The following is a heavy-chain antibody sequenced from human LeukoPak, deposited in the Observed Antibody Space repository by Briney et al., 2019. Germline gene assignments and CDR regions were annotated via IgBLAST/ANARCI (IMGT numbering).Heavy chain of an antibody. V-gene: IGHV3-73*01. CDR1: GFTFSGSA. CDR2: IRSKANSYAT. J-gene: IGHJ5*02. D-gene: IGHD3-10*01. CDR3: ARGGLTWFGELLPTNWFDP. Sequence: GGSLKLSCAASGFTFSGSAMHWVRQASWKGLEWVGRIRSKANSYATAYAASVKGRFTISRDDSKNTAYLQMNSLKTEDTAVYYCARGGLTWFGELLPTNWFDPWGQGTLVTVSS.